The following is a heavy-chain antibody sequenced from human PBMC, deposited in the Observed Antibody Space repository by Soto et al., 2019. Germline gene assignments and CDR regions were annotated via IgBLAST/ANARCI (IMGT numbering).Heavy chain of an antibody. CDR2: IIPIFGTA. J-gene: IGHJ4*02. CDR1: GGTFSSYA. Sequence: ASVKVSCKASGGTFSSYAISWVRQAPGQGLEWMGGIIPIFGTANYAQKFQGRVTITADKSTSTAYMELSSLRSEDTAVYYCACSAEYYYDSSGYYPGASWGQGTLVTVSS. CDR3: ACSAEYYYDSSGYYPGAS. V-gene: IGHV1-69*06. D-gene: IGHD3-22*01.